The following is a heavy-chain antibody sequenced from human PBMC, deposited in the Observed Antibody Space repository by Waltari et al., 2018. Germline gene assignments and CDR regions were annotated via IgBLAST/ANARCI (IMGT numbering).Heavy chain of an antibody. CDR2: ISSSSSYI. V-gene: IGHV3-21*01. CDR1: GFTFSSYS. CDR3: ARAYYDSSGYYSFDY. D-gene: IGHD3-22*01. Sequence: EVQLVESGGGLVKPGGSLRLSCAASGFTFSSYSMNWVRQAPGKGLEWVASISSSSSYIYYADSGKGRFTISRDNAKNSLYLQMNSLRVEDTAVYYCARAYYDSSGYYSFDYWGQGTLVTVSS. J-gene: IGHJ4*02.